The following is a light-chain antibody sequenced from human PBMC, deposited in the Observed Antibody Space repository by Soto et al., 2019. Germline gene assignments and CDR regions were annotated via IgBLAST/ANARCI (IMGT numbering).Light chain of an antibody. CDR2: EVS. V-gene: IGLV2-14*01. J-gene: IGLJ1*01. Sequence: QSALTQPASVSGSPGQSITLSCTGTSSDVGGYNYVSWYQQHPGKAPKLMIYEVSNRPSGVSNRFSGSKSGNTASLTISGLQAEDEADYYCNSYASSGTLVFGTGTKVTVL. CDR1: SSDVGGYNY. CDR3: NSYASSGTLV.